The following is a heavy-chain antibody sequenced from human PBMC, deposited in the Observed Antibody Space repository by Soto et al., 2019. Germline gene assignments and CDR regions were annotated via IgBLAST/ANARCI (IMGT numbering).Heavy chain of an antibody. V-gene: IGHV3-13*01. CDR3: ARGGYYDYYYYYYMDV. Sequence: TTGKGLEWVSAINTAGDTYYPGSVKGRFTISRENAKNSLYLQMNSLKAGDTAVYYCARGGYYDYYYYYYMDVWGKGTTVTVSS. D-gene: IGHD1-26*01. CDR2: INTAGDT. J-gene: IGHJ6*03.